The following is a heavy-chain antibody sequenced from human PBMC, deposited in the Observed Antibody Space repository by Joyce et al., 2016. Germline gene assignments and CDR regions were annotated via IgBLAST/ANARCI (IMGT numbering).Heavy chain of an antibody. CDR3: AKILTATYSSGWFLDY. V-gene: IGHV3-30*18. J-gene: IGHJ4*02. CDR1: GLTLSNYG. Sequence: QVQLVESGGGVVQPGRSLRLSCAASGLTLSNYGVHWVRQGPGKGVEWGAVISYDGIYKYYADSVKGRFTISRDNSKNTVFLEMNSLRTEDTAVYYCAKILTATYSSGWFLDYWGQGTLVTVSS. D-gene: IGHD6-25*01. CDR2: ISYDGIYK.